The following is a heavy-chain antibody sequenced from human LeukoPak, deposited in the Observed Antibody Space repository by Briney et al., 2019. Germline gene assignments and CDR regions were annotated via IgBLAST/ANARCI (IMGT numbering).Heavy chain of an antibody. V-gene: IGHV4-59*08. D-gene: IGHD6-19*01. CDR2: IYHNGGT. CDR1: GGPISGYY. Sequence: SETLSLTCTVSGGPISGYYLSWIRQPPGKGLEWIGYIYHNGGTNYNPSLQSRLTISVDTSKNQFSLKLSSVTAADTAVYYCARHLRAVAGGRYFDYWRQGTQVTVSS. J-gene: IGHJ4*02. CDR3: ARHLRAVAGGRYFDY.